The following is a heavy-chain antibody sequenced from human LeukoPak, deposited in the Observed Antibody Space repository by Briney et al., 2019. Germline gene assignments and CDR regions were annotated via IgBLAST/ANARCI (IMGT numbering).Heavy chain of an antibody. CDR1: GFAFSSYS. V-gene: IGHV3-48*04. J-gene: IGHJ4*02. Sequence: PGGSLRLSCAASGFAFSSYSMNWVRQVPGKELEWVSYISSSSSTIYYADSVKGRFTISRDNAKNSLYLQMNSLRAEDTAVYYCARDGYCSGSSCYSTTDYWGQGTLVTVSS. CDR3: ARDGYCSGSSCYSTTDY. CDR2: ISSSSSTI. D-gene: IGHD2-15*01.